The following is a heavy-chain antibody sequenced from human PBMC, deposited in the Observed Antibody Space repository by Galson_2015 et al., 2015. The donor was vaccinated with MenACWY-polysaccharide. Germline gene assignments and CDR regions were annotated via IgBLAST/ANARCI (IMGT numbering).Heavy chain of an antibody. CDR3: ARDLPGIEDFDY. Sequence: SLRLSCAVSGFTSRSHDMNWVRQAPGKGLEWVSYIDTSGTTTKYADSVKGRFIMSRDNAKNSLYLQMNSLRLEDTAVYYCARDLPGIEDFDYWGQGSLVTVSS. CDR1: GFTSRSHD. V-gene: IGHV3-48*03. CDR2: IDTSGTTT. D-gene: IGHD1-1*01. J-gene: IGHJ4*02.